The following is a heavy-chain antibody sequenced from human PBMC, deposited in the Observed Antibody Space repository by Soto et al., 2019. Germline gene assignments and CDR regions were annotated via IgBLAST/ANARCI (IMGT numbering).Heavy chain of an antibody. CDR3: ARGERAVAGTGNHYLRYYYYGMDV. J-gene: IGHJ6*02. CDR2: INHSGST. D-gene: IGHD6-19*01. V-gene: IGHV4-34*01. Sequence: SETLSLTCTVSGGSISSYYWSWIRQPPGKGLEWIGEINHSGSTNYNPSLKSRVTISVDTSKNQFSLKLSSVTAADTAVYYCARGERAVAGTGNHYLRYYYYGMDVWGQGTTVTVSS. CDR1: GGSISSYY.